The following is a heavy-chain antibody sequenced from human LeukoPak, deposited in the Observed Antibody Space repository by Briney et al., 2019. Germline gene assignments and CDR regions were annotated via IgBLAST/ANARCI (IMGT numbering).Heavy chain of an antibody. CDR2: ISGSGGST. Sequence: GGPLRLSCAASGFTFSSYAMSWVRQAPGKGLEWVSAISGSGGSTYYADSVKGRFTISRDNSKNTLYLQMNSLRAEDTAVYYCAKRSYYGSGSYFDYWGQGTLVTVSS. CDR3: AKRSYYGSGSYFDY. J-gene: IGHJ4*02. V-gene: IGHV3-23*01. CDR1: GFTFSSYA. D-gene: IGHD3-10*01.